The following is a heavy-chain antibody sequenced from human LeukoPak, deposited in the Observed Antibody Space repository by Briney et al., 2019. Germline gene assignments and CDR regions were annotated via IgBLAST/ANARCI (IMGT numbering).Heavy chain of an antibody. CDR3: ARGVAATPRYFDY. CDR2: ISSSSSYI. Sequence: PGGSLRLSCAASGFTFSSYSMNWVRQAPGKGLEWVSSISSSSSYIYYADSVKGRFTISRDNAKNSLYLQMNSLRAEDTAVYYCARGVAATPRYFDYWGQGTLVTVSS. J-gene: IGHJ4*02. V-gene: IGHV3-21*01. CDR1: GFTFSSYS. D-gene: IGHD2-15*01.